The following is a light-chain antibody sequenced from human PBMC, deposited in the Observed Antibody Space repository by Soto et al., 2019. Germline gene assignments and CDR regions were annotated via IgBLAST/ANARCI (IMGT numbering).Light chain of an antibody. CDR1: QTILYNSNNKNY. CDR2: WAS. V-gene: IGKV4-1*01. Sequence: DIVMTQSPDSLAVSLGERATINCKSSQTILYNSNNKNYLAWYQQKPGQPPKLLIYWASTRESGVPDRFSGSGSGTAVTLTLSSLQAEDVAVYYCHQYYGNPSFGQGTKLEIK. CDR3: HQYYGNPS. J-gene: IGKJ2*01.